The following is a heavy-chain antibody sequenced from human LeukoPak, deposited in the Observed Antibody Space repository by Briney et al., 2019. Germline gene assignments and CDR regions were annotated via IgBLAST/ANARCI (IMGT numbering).Heavy chain of an antibody. D-gene: IGHD5-18*01. CDR3: ARKRGYSYGYDY. J-gene: IGHJ4*02. Sequence: EASVKVSCKASGNTFTTYDINWVRQAPGQGLEWMGGIIPIFGTANYAQKFQGRVTITTDESTSTAYMELSSLRSEDTAVYYCARKRGYSYGYDYWGQGTLVTVSS. V-gene: IGHV1-69*05. CDR2: IIPIFGTA. CDR1: GNTFTTYD.